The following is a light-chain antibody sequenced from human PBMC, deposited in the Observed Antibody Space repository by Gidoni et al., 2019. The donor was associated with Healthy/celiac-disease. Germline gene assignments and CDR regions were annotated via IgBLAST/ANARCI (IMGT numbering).Light chain of an antibody. Sequence: AIRMTQSPSSLSASTGDRVTITCRASQGISSYLDWYQQKPGKAPKLLIYAAYTLQSGVPSRFSGSGSGTDFTLTISCLQSEDFATYYCQQYYSYPWTFGQGTKVEIK. J-gene: IGKJ1*01. V-gene: IGKV1-8*01. CDR1: QGISSY. CDR2: AAY. CDR3: QQYYSYPWT.